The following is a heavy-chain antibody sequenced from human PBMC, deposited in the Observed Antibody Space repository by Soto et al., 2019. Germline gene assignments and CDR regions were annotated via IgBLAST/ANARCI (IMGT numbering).Heavy chain of an antibody. CDR1: GFTFSSYA. Sequence: GESLKISCAASGFTFSSYAMHWVRQAPGKGLEWVAVISYDGSNKYYADSVKGRFTISRDNSKNTLYLQMNSLRAEDTAVYYCARDRYGLFDYWGQGTLVTVSS. CDR2: ISYDGSNK. CDR3: ARDRYGLFDY. J-gene: IGHJ4*02. D-gene: IGHD1-1*01. V-gene: IGHV3-30*04.